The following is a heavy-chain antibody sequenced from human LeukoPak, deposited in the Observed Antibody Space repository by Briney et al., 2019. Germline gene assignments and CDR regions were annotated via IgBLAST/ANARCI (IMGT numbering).Heavy chain of an antibody. CDR2: INHSGST. J-gene: IGHJ4*02. Sequence: PSETLSLTCAVYGGSFSGYYWSWIRQPPGKGLEWIGEINHSGSTNCNPSLKSRVTISVDTSKNQFSLKLSSVTAADTAVYYCARGRYCGGDCYSMAWGYWGQGTLVTVSS. CDR1: GGSFSGYY. V-gene: IGHV4-34*01. CDR3: ARGRYCGGDCYSMAWGY. D-gene: IGHD2-21*02.